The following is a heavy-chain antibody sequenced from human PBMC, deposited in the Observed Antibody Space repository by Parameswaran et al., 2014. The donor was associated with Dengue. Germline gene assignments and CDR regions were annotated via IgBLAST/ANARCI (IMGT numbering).Heavy chain of an antibody. V-gene: IGHV4-34*01. Sequence: RWIRQPPGKGLEWIGEINHSGSTNYNPSLKSRVTISVDTSKNQFSLKLGSVTAADTAVYYCARGWWFDPWGQGTPGHRLL. CDR3: ARGWWFDP. CDR2: INHSGST. J-gene: IGHJ5*02.